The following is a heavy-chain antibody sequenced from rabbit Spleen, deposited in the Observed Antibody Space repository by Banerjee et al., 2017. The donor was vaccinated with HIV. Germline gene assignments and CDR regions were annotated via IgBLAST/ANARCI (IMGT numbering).Heavy chain of an antibody. Sequence: QEQLEESGGDLVKPEGSLTLTCTASGFSFSSRYWMCWVRQAPGKGLEWIACIDSGSSGFTYFASWAKGRFTISKASSTTVTLQMTSLTAADTATYFCARDTSTSFSSYGMDLWGPGTLVTVS. D-gene: IGHD1-1*01. V-gene: IGHV1S45*01. CDR2: IDSGSSGFT. CDR1: GFSFSSRYW. J-gene: IGHJ6*01. CDR3: ARDTSTSFSSYGMDL.